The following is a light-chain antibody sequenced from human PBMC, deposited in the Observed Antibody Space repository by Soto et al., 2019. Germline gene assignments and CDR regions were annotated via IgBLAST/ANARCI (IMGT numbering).Light chain of an antibody. CDR3: LQPTVFPRT. J-gene: IGKJ1*01. CDR2: GSS. Sequence: QMTQSTSSLSASVGDRVTITCRASQAIRNDLAWSQQKPGRAPKRLIYGSSSLQSGVPSRFSGRGSGTEFTLTLSSLQPEDFASYYCLQPTVFPRTFGQGTKVDIK. CDR1: QAIRND. V-gene: IGKV1-17*01.